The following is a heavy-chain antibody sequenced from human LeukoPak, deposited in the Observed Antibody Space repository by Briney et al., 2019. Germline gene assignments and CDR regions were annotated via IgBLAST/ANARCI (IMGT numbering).Heavy chain of an antibody. D-gene: IGHD2-15*01. CDR1: GFTVSSNH. CDR2: ISDTGGST. Sequence: GGSLRLSCAVSGFTVSSNHMSWVRQAPGKGLEWVSAISDTGGSTYYADSVKGRFTISRDKSKNTLSLQMNSLRAEDTAVYYCAQQVGYCSSGSCYFTYWGQGTLVTVSS. J-gene: IGHJ1*01. CDR3: AQQVGYCSSGSCYFTY. V-gene: IGHV3-23*01.